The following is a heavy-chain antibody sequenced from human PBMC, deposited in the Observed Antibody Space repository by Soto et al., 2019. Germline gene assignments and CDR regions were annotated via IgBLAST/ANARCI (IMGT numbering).Heavy chain of an antibody. CDR1: GYTFTSYG. D-gene: IGHD4-4*01. Sequence: GESLKISCKGSGYTFTSYGISWVRQAPGQGLEWMGWISAYNGNTNYAQKLQGRVTMTTDTSTSTAYMELRSLRSDDTAVYYCAGRGDYSNSAFDPWGQGTLVTVSS. CDR2: ISAYNGNT. J-gene: IGHJ5*02. CDR3: AGRGDYSNSAFDP. V-gene: IGHV1-18*01.